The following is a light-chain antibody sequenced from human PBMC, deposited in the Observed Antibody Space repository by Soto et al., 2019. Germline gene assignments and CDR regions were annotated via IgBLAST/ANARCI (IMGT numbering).Light chain of an antibody. J-gene: IGLJ1*01. Sequence: QSALTQPASVSGSPGQSITVSCNGTSSDIGGSNYVSWYQQHPGKAPRLIIYDVNNRPSGVSARFSGSKSGNTASLTISGLQAEDEADYYCTAYTRSPLYVFGTGTKVTVL. V-gene: IGLV2-14*03. CDR2: DVN. CDR1: SSDIGGSNY. CDR3: TAYTRSPLYV.